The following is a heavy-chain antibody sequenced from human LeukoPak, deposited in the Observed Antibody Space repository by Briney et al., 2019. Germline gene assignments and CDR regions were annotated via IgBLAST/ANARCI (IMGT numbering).Heavy chain of an antibody. CDR2: IIPIFGTA. D-gene: IGHD1-26*01. CDR1: GGTFSSYA. Sequence: GSSVKVSCKASGGTFSSYAISWVRQAPGQGRGWMGGIIPIFGTANYAQKFQGRVTITADESTSTAHMELSSLRSEDTAVYYCARVGIVGAPIDYWGQGTLVTVSS. V-gene: IGHV1-69*01. J-gene: IGHJ4*02. CDR3: ARVGIVGAPIDY.